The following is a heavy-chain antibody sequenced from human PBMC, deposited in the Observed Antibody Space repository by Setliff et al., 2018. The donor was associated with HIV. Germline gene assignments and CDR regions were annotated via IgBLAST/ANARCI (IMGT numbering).Heavy chain of an antibody. CDR2: MSTGGDIK. D-gene: IGHD1-26*01. J-gene: IGHJ4*02. CDR3: VRDPIEGYPDYFDY. V-gene: IGHV3-30-3*01. CDR1: GFTFNNYV. Sequence: QTGGSLRLSCVGSGFTFNNYVLHWVRQAPGKGLEWVAVMSTGGDIKIYADSVKGRFTISRDNSKNTLFLQMNSLRPEDTATYYCVRDPIEGYPDYFDYWGQGTLVTVSS.